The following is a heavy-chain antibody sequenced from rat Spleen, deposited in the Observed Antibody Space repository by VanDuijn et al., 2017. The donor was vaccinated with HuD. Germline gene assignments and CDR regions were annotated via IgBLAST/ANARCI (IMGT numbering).Heavy chain of an antibody. CDR2: ITNTGSST. D-gene: IGHD4-4*01. J-gene: IGHJ1*01. Sequence: EVQLVESGGGLVQPGRSLKLSCAASGFTFSNYGMAWIRQAPGKGLEWVASITNTGSSTYYRDSVKGRFTVSRDNAKSTLYLQMDSLRSVDTATYYCVRRGNSVYWHFDFWGPGTMVTVSS. CDR1: GFTFSNYG. V-gene: IGHV5-29*01. CDR3: VRRGNSVYWHFDF.